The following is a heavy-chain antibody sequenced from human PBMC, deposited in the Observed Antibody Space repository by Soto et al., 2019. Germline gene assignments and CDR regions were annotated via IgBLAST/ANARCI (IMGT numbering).Heavy chain of an antibody. CDR2: IYHSGST. Sequence: QLQLQESGSGLVKPSQTLSLTCAVSVGSISSGGYSWSWIRQPPGKGLEWIGYIYHSGSTYYNPSLKSRVPISVDRSKNQFSLKLSSVTAADTAVDYCARGLGGYEFYFAYWGQGTLVTVSS. D-gene: IGHD5-12*01. J-gene: IGHJ4*02. CDR3: ARGLGGYEFYFAY. V-gene: IGHV4-30-2*01. CDR1: VGSISSGGYS.